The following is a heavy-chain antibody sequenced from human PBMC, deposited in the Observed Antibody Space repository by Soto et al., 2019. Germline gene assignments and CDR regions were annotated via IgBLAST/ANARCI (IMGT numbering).Heavy chain of an antibody. D-gene: IGHD3-10*01. Sequence: GGSLRLSCAASGFTVSSNYMSWVRQAPGKGLEWVSVIYSGGSTYYADSVKGRFTISRDNSKNTLYLQMNSLRAEDTAVYYCARGGIWVVDAFDIWGQGTMVTVSS. V-gene: IGHV3-53*01. CDR2: IYSGGST. J-gene: IGHJ3*02. CDR3: ARGGIWVVDAFDI. CDR1: GFTVSSNY.